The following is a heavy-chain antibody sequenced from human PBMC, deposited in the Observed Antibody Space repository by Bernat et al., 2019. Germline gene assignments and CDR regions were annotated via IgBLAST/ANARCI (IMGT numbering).Heavy chain of an antibody. CDR3: ARGRIPDNTGSYFDY. J-gene: IGHJ4*02. Sequence: EVQLVESGGDLVQPGGSLTLSCAASGFTFSSYAMSWVRQAPGKGLEWVSAISGSGGSTYYADSVKGRFTISRDNARNSLFLQMNSLRVEDTAVYYCARGRIPDNTGSYFDYWGQGSLVTVSS. V-gene: IGHV3-23*04. CDR2: ISGSGGST. D-gene: IGHD1-14*01. CDR1: GFTFSSYA.